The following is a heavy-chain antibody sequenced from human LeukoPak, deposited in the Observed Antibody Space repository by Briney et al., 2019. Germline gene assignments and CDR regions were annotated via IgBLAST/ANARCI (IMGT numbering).Heavy chain of an antibody. CDR1: GFTFSSYA. CDR3: ARSVDY. CDR2: ISYDGSNK. V-gene: IGHV3-30-3*01. J-gene: IGHJ4*02. Sequence: GGSPRLSCAASGFTFSSYAMHWVRQAPGKGLEWVAVISYDGSNKYYADSVKGRFTISRDNSKNTLYQQMNSLRAEDTAVYYCARSVDYWGQGTLVTVSS.